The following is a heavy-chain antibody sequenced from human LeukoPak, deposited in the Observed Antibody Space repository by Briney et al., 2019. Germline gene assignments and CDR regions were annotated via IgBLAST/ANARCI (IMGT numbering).Heavy chain of an antibody. CDR3: ARVGYYDSSGIFDY. J-gene: IGHJ4*02. V-gene: IGHV4-59*01. CDR2: IYYSGST. CDR1: GGSISSYY. Sequence: NPSETLSLTCTVSGGSISSYYWSWIRQPPGKGLEWIGYIYYSGSTNYNPSLKGRVTISVDTSKNQFSLKLSSVTAADTAVYYCARVGYYDSSGIFDYWGQGTLVTVSS. D-gene: IGHD3-22*01.